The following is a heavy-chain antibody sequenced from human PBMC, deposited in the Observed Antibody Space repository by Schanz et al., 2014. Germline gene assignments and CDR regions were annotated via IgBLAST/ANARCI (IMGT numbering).Heavy chain of an antibody. CDR3: AREQIMAAAGRVDY. D-gene: IGHD6-13*01. CDR1: GFTFSDYY. V-gene: IGHV3-11*05. CDR2: ISGTTTYT. J-gene: IGHJ4*01. Sequence: PGGSLRLSCAASGFTFSDYYMSWIRQAPGKGLEWVSYISGTTTYTNYAGSVKGRCTISRDNAKNSLYLQMNSLRAEDTAVYYCAREQIMAAAGRVDYWGHGTLVTVSS.